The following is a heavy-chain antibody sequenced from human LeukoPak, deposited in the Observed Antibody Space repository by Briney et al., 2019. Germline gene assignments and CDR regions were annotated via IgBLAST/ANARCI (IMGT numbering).Heavy chain of an antibody. CDR2: IYPTDSDT. CDR1: GFSFNTYW. CDR3: ARRLVAIITSDSFDI. V-gene: IGHV5-51*01. J-gene: IGHJ3*02. Sequence: GESLKISCKGSGFSFNTYWIGWVRQMPGKGLQWMGIIYPTDSDTRYSPSFQGQVTISADKSINTTYLQWSSLKASDTAMYYCARRLVAIITSDSFDIWGQGTMVTVSS. D-gene: IGHD3-22*01.